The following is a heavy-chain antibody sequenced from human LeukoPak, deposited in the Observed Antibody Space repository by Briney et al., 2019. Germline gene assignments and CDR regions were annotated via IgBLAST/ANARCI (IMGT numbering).Heavy chain of an antibody. CDR3: ATDSSGYYAAFDY. V-gene: IGHV3-21*01. J-gene: IGHJ4*02. Sequence: GGSLRLSCAASGFTFSSYSMNWVRQALGKGLEWVSSVSSSSSYIYYADSVKGRFTISRDNAKNSLYLQMNSLRAEDTAVYYCATDSSGYYAAFDYWGQGTLVTVSS. D-gene: IGHD3-22*01. CDR1: GFTFSSYS. CDR2: VSSSSSYI.